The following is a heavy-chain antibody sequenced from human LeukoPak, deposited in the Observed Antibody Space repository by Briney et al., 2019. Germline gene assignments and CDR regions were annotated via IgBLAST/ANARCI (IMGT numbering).Heavy chain of an antibody. V-gene: IGHV4-59*12. CDR1: GGSISSYY. CDR3: AILDSGSYRTPIDY. Sequence: ASETLSLTCTVSGGSISSYYWSWIRQPPGKGLEWIGYIYYSGSTNYNPSLKSRVTISVDTSKNQFSLKLSSVTAADTAVYYCAILDSGSYRTPIDYWGQGTLVTVSS. D-gene: IGHD1-26*01. J-gene: IGHJ4*02. CDR2: IYYSGST.